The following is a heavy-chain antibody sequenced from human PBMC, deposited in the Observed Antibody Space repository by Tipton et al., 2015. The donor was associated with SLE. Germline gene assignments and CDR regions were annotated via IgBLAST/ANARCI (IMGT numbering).Heavy chain of an antibody. Sequence: SGFTFSSNNMHWVRQAPGKGLEWVAFIRFGGSQKNYADSVKGRFAISRDNSENTLYLQMNSLRAEDTAVYYCAKDWNWALDYWGQGTLVTVS. CDR3: AKDWNWALDY. V-gene: IGHV3-30*02. D-gene: IGHD1-1*01. CDR2: IRFGGSQK. CDR1: GFTFSSNN. J-gene: IGHJ4*02.